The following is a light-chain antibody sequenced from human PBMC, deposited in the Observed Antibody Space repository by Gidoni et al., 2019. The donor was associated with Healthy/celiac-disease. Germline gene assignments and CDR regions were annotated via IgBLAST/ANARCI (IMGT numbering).Light chain of an antibody. Sequence: QIPKSPSSLSASVGDRVTITCRASQSISSYLNWYQQKPGKAPKLLIYAASSLQSGVPSRFSGSGSGTDFTLTISSLQPEDFATYYCQQSYSTPGTFXQXTKLEIK. CDR3: QQSYSTPGT. J-gene: IGKJ2*02. CDR2: AAS. V-gene: IGKV1-39*01. CDR1: QSISSY.